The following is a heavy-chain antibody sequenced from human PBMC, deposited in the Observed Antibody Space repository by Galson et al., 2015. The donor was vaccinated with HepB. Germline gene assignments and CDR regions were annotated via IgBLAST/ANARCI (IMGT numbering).Heavy chain of an antibody. J-gene: IGHJ4*02. D-gene: IGHD3-22*01. CDR3: TTDGQQYHDSSGYLPYYFDY. V-gene: IGHV3-15*01. Sequence: SLRLSCAASGFTFSNAWMSWVRQAPGKGLEWVGRIKSKTDGGTTDYAAPVKGRFTISRDDSKNTLYLQMNSLKTEDTAVYYCTTDGQQYHDSSGYLPYYFDYWGQGTLVTVSS. CDR2: IKSKTDGGTT. CDR1: GFTFSNAW.